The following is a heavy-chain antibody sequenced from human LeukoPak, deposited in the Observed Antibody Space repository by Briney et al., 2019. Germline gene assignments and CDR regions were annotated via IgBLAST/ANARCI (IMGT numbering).Heavy chain of an antibody. CDR1: GYTLTELS. CDR3: ATGRGYSYGYDPRRSSPYFDY. Sequence: GASVKVSCKVSGYTLTELSMHWVRQAPGKGLEWMGGFDPEDGETIYAQKFPGRVTMTEDTSTDTAYMELSSLRSEDTAVYYCATGRGYSYGYDPRRSSPYFDYWGQGTLVTVSS. J-gene: IGHJ4*02. D-gene: IGHD5-18*01. V-gene: IGHV1-24*01. CDR2: FDPEDGET.